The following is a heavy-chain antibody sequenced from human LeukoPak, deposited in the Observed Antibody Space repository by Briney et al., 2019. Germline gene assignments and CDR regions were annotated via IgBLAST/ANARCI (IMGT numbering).Heavy chain of an antibody. CDR3: ARVSSSGWYYFDY. D-gene: IGHD6-19*01. Sequence: ASVKVSCKASGYTFTSYAMHWVRQAPGQRLEWMGWVNAGNGNTKYSQEFQGRVTITRDTSASTAYMELSSLSSEDMAVYYCARVSSSGWYYFDYWGQGTLVTVSS. CDR1: GYTFTSYA. CDR2: VNAGNGNT. V-gene: IGHV1-3*03. J-gene: IGHJ4*02.